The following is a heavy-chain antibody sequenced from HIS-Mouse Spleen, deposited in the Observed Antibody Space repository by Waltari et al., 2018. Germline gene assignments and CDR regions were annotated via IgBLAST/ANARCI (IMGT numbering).Heavy chain of an antibody. CDR2: IYWNYDK. CDR1: GFSLSTSGVG. J-gene: IGHJ5*02. D-gene: IGHD6-19*01. V-gene: IGHV2-5*01. CDR3: AHRRAAGRGRWFDP. Sequence: QITLKESGPTLVKPTQTLTLTCTFSGFSLSTSGVGVGWIRQPPGKALEWLALIYWNYDKSYSPALKSRLTITKDTSKNQVVLTLTNMDPVDTATYYCAHRRAAGRGRWFDPWGQGTLVTVSS.